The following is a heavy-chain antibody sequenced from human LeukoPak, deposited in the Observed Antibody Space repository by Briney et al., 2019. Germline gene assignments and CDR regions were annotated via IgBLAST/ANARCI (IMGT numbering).Heavy chain of an antibody. CDR3: ARGPYDYVWGSYQLYYFDY. CDR2: ISSSSYI. Sequence: GGSLRLSCAASGFTFSSYSMNWVRQAPGKGLEWVSSISSSSYIYYADSVKGRFTISRDNAKNSLYLQMNSLRAEDTAVYYCARGPYDYVWGSYQLYYFDYWGQGTLVTVSS. D-gene: IGHD3-16*02. CDR1: GFTFSSYS. J-gene: IGHJ4*02. V-gene: IGHV3-21*01.